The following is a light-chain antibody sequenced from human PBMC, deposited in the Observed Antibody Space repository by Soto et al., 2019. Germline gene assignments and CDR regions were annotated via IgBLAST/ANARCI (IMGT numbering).Light chain of an antibody. CDR1: QSISSW. J-gene: IGKJ2*01. CDR2: DAS. CDR3: QQYNSYPYT. Sequence: DIQMTQSPSTLSTSVGDRVTITCRASQSISSWLAWYQQKPGKAPKLLIYDASNLESGVPSRFSGSGSGTEFTLTISSLQPDDFSTYYCQQYNSYPYTFGQWTKLEIK. V-gene: IGKV1-5*01.